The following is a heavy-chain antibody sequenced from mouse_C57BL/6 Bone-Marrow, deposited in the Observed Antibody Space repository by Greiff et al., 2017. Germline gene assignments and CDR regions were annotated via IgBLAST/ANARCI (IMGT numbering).Heavy chain of an antibody. J-gene: IGHJ1*03. Sequence: VQLQQSGAELARPGASVKLSCKASGYTFTSYGISWVKQRTGQGLEWIGEIYPRSGNTYYNDKFKGKATLTADKSSSTAYMELRSLISEDSAVYFCARRFITTFADVWGTGTTVTVSS. V-gene: IGHV1-81*01. D-gene: IGHD1-1*01. CDR3: ARRFITTFADV. CDR2: IYPRSGNT. CDR1: GYTFTSYG.